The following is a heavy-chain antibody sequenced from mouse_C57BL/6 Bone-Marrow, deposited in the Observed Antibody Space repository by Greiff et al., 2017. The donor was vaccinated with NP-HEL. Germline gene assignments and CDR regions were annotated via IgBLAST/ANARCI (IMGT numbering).Heavy chain of an antibody. V-gene: IGHV1-72*01. CDR3: ARYYYGSSSFDY. Sequence: QVQLQQPGAELVKPGASVKLSCKASGYTFTSYLMHWVKQRPGRGLEWIVRIDPYSGGTKYNEKFKSKATLTVDKPSSTTYMQLNSLTSEDSAVYYCARYYYGSSSFDYWGQGTTLTVSS. D-gene: IGHD1-1*01. CDR1: GYTFTSYL. J-gene: IGHJ2*01. CDR2: IDPYSGGT.